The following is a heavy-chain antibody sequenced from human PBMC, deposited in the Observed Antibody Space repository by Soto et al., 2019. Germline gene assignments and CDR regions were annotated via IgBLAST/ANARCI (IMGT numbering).Heavy chain of an antibody. CDR3: ARQIVELIPSFDH. CDR1: GFTFSIYA. CDR2: ISHRIATT. J-gene: IGHJ4*02. V-gene: IGHV3-23*01. Sequence: GGSLRLSCAASGFTFSIYAMSWVRQAPGKGLEWVSTISHRIATTYYADSVKGRFTVSRDNSKNTLYLQMNSLRAEDTAVYYCARQIVELIPSFDHWGQGSSVTVSS. D-gene: IGHD3-22*01.